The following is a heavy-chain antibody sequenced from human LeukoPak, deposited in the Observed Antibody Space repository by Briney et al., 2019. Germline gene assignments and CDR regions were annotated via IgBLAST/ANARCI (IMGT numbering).Heavy chain of an antibody. V-gene: IGHV3-48*03. J-gene: IGHJ4*02. CDR1: GFTFSSYA. Sequence: GGSLRLSCAASGFTFSSYAMSWRRQAPGKGPEWISYISRSGATIYYADSVKGRFTISRDNAKNSLYLQMSSLGAEDTAIYYCSRDRGGGDIYFDYWGQGTLVTVSS. D-gene: IGHD2-21*02. CDR2: ISRSGATI. CDR3: SRDRGGGDIYFDY.